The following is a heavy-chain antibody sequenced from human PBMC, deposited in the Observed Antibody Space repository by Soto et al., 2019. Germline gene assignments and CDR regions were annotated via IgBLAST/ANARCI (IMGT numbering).Heavy chain of an antibody. Sequence: ASVKVSCKASGYTFTSYAMHWVRQAPGQRLEWMGWINAGNGNTKYSQKFQGRVTITRDTSASTAYMELSSLRSEDTAVYYCARGITLPTPLVYWGQGTLVTVSS. V-gene: IGHV1-3*01. CDR3: ARGITLPTPLVY. D-gene: IGHD1-20*01. CDR1: GYTFTSYA. J-gene: IGHJ4*02. CDR2: INAGNGNT.